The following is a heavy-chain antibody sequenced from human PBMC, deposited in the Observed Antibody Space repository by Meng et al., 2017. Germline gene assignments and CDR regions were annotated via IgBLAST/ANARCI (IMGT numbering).Heavy chain of an antibody. CDR1: GFTVSSNY. Sequence: GESLKISCAASGFTVSSNYMSWVRQAPGKGLEWVSVIYSGGSTYYADSVKGRFTIPRDNSKNTLYLQMNSLRAEDTAVYYCARVKDYGAHFDYWGQGTLVTVSA. CDR3: ARVKDYGAHFDY. V-gene: IGHV3-53*01. CDR2: IYSGGST. D-gene: IGHD4-17*01. J-gene: IGHJ4*02.